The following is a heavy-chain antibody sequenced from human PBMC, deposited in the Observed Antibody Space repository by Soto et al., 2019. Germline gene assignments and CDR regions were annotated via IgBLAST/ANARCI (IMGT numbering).Heavy chain of an antibody. Sequence: GASVKVSCKASGFTFTSSAMQWVRQARGQRLEWIGWIVVGSGNTNYAQKFQERVTITRDMSTSTAYMELSSLRSEDTAVYYCAADYYCSSTSCNNWFDPWGQGTLVTSPQ. CDR3: AADYYCSSTSCNNWFDP. CDR2: IVVGSGNT. CDR1: GFTFTSSA. V-gene: IGHV1-58*02. J-gene: IGHJ5*02. D-gene: IGHD2-2*01.